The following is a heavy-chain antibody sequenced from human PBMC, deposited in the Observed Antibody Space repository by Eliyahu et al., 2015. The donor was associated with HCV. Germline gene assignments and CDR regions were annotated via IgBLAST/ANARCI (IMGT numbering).Heavy chain of an antibody. Sequence: EVQLVESGGGLVQPGGSLRRXXAXXGFTCSSYWMXWVRQAPGKGPEWVANIKENGSEKNYVXSVKGRFAVTRDNAKNSLYLQMNSLRADDTALYYCARQGRGFSYGSRLDSWGQGTLVTVSS. D-gene: IGHD5-18*01. CDR1: GFTCSSYW. CDR2: IKENGSEK. J-gene: IGHJ4*02. CDR3: ARQGRGFSYGSRLDS. V-gene: IGHV3-7*01.